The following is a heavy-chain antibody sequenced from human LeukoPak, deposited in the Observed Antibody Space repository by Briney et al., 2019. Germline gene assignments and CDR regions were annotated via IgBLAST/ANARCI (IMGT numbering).Heavy chain of an antibody. Sequence: SETLSLTCTVSGGSISSSSYYWGWIRQPPGKGLEWIGSIYYSGSTYYNPSLKTRVTISVDTSKNQFSLKLSSVTAADTAVYYCARSSTFYFDYWGQGTLVTVSS. V-gene: IGHV4-39*01. CDR2: IYYSGST. D-gene: IGHD3-3*02. J-gene: IGHJ4*02. CDR3: ARSSTFYFDY. CDR1: GGSISSSSYY.